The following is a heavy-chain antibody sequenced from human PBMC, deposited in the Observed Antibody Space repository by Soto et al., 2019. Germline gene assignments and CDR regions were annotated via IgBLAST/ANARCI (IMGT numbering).Heavy chain of an antibody. J-gene: IGHJ4*02. CDR1: GFTFSSYE. Sequence: PGGSLRLSCAASGFTFSSYEMNWVRQAPGKGLEWVSYISSSGSTIYYADSVKGRFTISRDNAKNSLYLQMNSLRAEDTAVYYCARASITMVRGGDWGQGTLVTVSS. V-gene: IGHV3-48*03. D-gene: IGHD3-10*01. CDR3: ARASITMVRGGD. CDR2: ISSSGSTI.